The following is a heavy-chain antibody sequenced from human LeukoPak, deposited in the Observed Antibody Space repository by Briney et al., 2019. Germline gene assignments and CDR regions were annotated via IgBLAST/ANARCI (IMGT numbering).Heavy chain of an antibody. CDR2: IYYSGST. Sequence: PSETLSLTCTVSGGSTSSSSYYWGWIRQPPGKGLEWIGSIYYSGSTYYNPSLKSRVTISVDTSKNQFSLKLSSVTAADTAVYYCASLAAGDWFDPWGQGTLVTVSS. J-gene: IGHJ5*02. CDR3: ASLAAGDWFDP. D-gene: IGHD6-13*01. CDR1: GGSTSSSSYY. V-gene: IGHV4-39*01.